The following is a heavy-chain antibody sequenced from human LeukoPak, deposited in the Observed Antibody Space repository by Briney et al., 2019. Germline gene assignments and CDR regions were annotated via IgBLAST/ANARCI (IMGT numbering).Heavy chain of an antibody. D-gene: IGHD6-19*01. CDR2: INHSGST. CDR1: GGSFSGYY. CDR3: ARGMSSGWSHPPYFGY. Sequence: SETLSLTCAVYGGSFSGYYWSWIRQPPGKGLEWIGEINHSGSTNYNPSLKSRVTISVDTSKNQFSLKLSSVTAADTAVYYCARGMSSGWSHPPYFGYWGQGTLVTVSS. J-gene: IGHJ4*02. V-gene: IGHV4-34*01.